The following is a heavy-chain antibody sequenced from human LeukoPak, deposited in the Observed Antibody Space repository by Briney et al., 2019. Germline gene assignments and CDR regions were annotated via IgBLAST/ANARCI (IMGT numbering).Heavy chain of an antibody. J-gene: IGHJ5*02. D-gene: IGHD3-3*01. CDR3: VRVESFGGPSP. CDR1: GFSFRSNT. V-gene: IGHV3-21*01. Sequence: KTGGSLRLSCAASGFSFRSNTMNWVRQAPGKGLEWVSSISSSSTYIQYADSVKGRFSISRDNANNSLHLQMNSLRVEDTAIYYCVRVESFGGPSPWGQGTLVTVSS. CDR2: ISSSSTYI.